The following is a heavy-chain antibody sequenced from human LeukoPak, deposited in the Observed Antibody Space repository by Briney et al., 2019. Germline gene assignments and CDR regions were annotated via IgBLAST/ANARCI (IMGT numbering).Heavy chain of an antibody. CDR3: ARDHYYGSGSYMQSDFP. J-gene: IGHJ4*02. Sequence: GASVKVSCKVSGYSLSELSMHWVRQAPGKGLEWMGGFDPEDGKTINAQKFQGRLTMTEDTSTDTAYMELSSLRSEDTAVYYCARDHYYGSGSYMQSDFPWGQGTLVTVSS. D-gene: IGHD3-10*01. V-gene: IGHV1-24*01. CDR1: GYSLSELS. CDR2: FDPEDGKT.